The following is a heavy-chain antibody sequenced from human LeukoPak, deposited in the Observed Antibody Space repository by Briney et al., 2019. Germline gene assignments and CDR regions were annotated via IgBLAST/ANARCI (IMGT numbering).Heavy chain of an antibody. J-gene: IGHJ5*01. CDR3: ARHGHCPGGVCYSVGLNGWFDS. Sequence: NPSETLPLTCTVSGGSINRSYYYWGWIRQPPGKGLEWIGSIYYSGNTYYNPSLKSRVTISVDTSKNQSSLKLSSVTAADTAVYYCARHGHCPGGVCYSVGLNGWFDSWGQGTLVTVSS. CDR1: GGSINRSYYY. D-gene: IGHD2-8*02. V-gene: IGHV4-39*01. CDR2: IYYSGNT.